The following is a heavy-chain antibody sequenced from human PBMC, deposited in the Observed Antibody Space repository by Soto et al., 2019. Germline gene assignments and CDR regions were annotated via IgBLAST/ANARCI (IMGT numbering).Heavy chain of an antibody. D-gene: IGHD6-13*01. CDR2: ISYDGSNK. CDR3: AKDLQQLSGMDV. J-gene: IGHJ6*02. V-gene: IGHV3-30*18. Sequence: QVQLVESGGGVVQPGRSLRLSCAASGFTFSRYGMHWVRQAPGKGLEWVAVISYDGSNKYYADSVKGRFTISRDNSKNTLYLQMNSLRAEDTAVYYCAKDLQQLSGMDVWGQGTTVTVSS. CDR1: GFTFSRYG.